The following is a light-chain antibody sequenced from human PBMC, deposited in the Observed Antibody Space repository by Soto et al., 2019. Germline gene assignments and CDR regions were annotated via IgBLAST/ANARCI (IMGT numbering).Light chain of an antibody. J-gene: IGKJ1*01. CDR3: QQCTNWPWT. V-gene: IGKV3-11*01. CDR2: EAS. CDR1: QSVRSY. Sequence: EIVLTQSPATLSLPPGERATLSCRASQSVRSYLVWYQQKPGQAPRLLMYEASTRATGIPARFSGGGSGTDFTLTISSLEPEDSAVYYCQQCTNWPWTFGQGTKVDIK.